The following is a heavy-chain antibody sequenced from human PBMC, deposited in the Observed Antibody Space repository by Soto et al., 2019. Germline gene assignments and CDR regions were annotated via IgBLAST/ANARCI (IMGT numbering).Heavy chain of an antibody. CDR1: GYTFTGYA. CDR3: ARAVAVPADFEY. V-gene: IGHV1-3*05. Sequence: QVQLVQSGAEEKKPGASVKVSCKASGYTFTGYAMHWVRQAPGQRLEWMGWINAGNGNTKYSQKFQDRVTITRDTSASTAYMELSSLRSEDTAVYYCARAVAVPADFEYWGQGTLVTVSS. D-gene: IGHD6-19*01. J-gene: IGHJ4*02. CDR2: INAGNGNT.